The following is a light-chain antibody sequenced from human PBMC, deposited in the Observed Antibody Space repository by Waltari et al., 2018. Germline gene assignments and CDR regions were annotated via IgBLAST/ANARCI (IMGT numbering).Light chain of an antibody. V-gene: IGLV2-23*02. CDR3: CSYAGNYNYV. CDR1: SSDVVRFNF. J-gene: IGLJ1*01. CDR2: EVT. Sequence: QSALTQPASVSGSPGQSITISCTGTSSDVVRFNFVSWFQQYPGKAPKLISYEVTKRPSGVSKRVSGAKSGNTASLTLSGLQAEDDAEYYCCSYAGNYNYVFGIGTKVTVL.